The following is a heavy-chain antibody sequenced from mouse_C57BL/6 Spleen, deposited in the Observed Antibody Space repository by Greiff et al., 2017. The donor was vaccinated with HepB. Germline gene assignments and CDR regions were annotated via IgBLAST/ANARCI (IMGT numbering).Heavy chain of an antibody. V-gene: IGHV1-69*01. D-gene: IGHD2-5*01. CDR1: GYTFTSYW. J-gene: IGHJ3*01. Sequence: QVQLQQPGAELVMPGASVKLSCKASGYTFTSYWMHWVKQRTGQGLEWIGEIDPSDSYTNYNQKLKGKSTLTVDKSSSTAYMQLSSLTSEDSAVYYCARSGDSNAPWFAYWGEGTLVTVSA. CDR3: ARSGDSNAPWFAY. CDR2: IDPSDSYT.